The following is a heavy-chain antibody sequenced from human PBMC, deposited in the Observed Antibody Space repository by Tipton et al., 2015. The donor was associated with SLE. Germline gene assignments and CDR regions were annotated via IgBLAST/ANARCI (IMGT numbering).Heavy chain of an antibody. CDR3: ARPAHQDVCDSTSCYSGDYFDS. Sequence: SLRLSCAASGITLRTYAMPWVRQVPGKGLEYVSGISSNGGSTDYAKSVKGRFTISRANSKNTLYLQMGSLRSEDMGVYYWARPAHQDVCDSTSCYSGDYFDSWGQGTLVTVSS. J-gene: IGHJ4*02. CDR1: GITLRTYA. CDR2: ISSNGGST. D-gene: IGHD2-2*01. V-gene: IGHV3-64*01.